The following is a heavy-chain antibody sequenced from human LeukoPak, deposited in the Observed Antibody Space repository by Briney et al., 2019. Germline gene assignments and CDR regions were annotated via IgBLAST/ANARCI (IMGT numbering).Heavy chain of an antibody. V-gene: IGHV1-69*05. D-gene: IGHD6-6*01. CDR1: GGTFSSYA. CDR3: AATSIAARPPTYNWFDP. Sequence: ASVKVSCKASGGTFSSYAISWVRQAPGQGLEWMGGIIPIFGTANYAQKFQGRVTITTDESTSTAYMELSSLRSEDTAVYYCAATSIAARPPTYNWFDPWGQGTLVTVSS. J-gene: IGHJ5*02. CDR2: IIPIFGTA.